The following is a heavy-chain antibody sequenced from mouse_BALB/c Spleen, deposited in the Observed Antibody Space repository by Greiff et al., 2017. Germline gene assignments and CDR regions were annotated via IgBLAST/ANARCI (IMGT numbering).Heavy chain of an antibody. CDR3: ARYYGSSYGGAMDY. V-gene: IGHV3-8*02. CDR1: GDSITSGY. CDR2: ISYSGST. Sequence: EVKLVESGPSLVKPSQTLSLTCSVTGDSITSGYWNWIRKFPGNKLEYMGYISYSGSTYYNPSLKSRISITRDTSKNQYYLQLNSVTTEDTATYYCARYYGSSYGGAMDYWGQGTSVTVSS. D-gene: IGHD1-1*01. J-gene: IGHJ4*01.